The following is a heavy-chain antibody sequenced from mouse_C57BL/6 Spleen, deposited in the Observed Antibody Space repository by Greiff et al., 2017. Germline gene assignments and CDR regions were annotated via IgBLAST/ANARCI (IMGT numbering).Heavy chain of an antibody. CDR2: ISSGSSTI. V-gene: IGHV5-17*01. CDR3: ARPSGSSSYWYFDV. J-gene: IGHJ1*03. D-gene: IGHD1-1*01. Sequence: EVNVVESGGGLVKPGGSLKLSCAASGFTFSDYGMHWVRQAPEKGLEWVAYISSGSSTIYYADTVKGRFTISRDNAKNTLFLQMTSLRSEDTAMYYCARPSGSSSYWYFDVWGTGTTVTVSS. CDR1: GFTFSDYG.